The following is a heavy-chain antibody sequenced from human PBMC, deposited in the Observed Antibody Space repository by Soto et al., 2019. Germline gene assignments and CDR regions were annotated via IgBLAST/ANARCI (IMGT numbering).Heavy chain of an antibody. CDR3: ASTADSSGYYYYLDY. CDR2: IYYSGST. CDR1: GGSISSGGYY. Sequence: QVQLQESGPGLVKPSQTLSLTCTVSGGSISSGGYYWSWIRQHPGKGLEWIGYIYYSGSTYYNPFLKSRVTISVNTSKNQFSLKLSSVTAADTAVYYCASTADSSGYYYYLDYWGQGTLVTVSS. D-gene: IGHD3-22*01. J-gene: IGHJ4*02. V-gene: IGHV4-31*03.